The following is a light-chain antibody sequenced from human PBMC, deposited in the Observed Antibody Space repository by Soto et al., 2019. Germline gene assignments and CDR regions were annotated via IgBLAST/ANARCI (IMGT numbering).Light chain of an antibody. J-gene: IGKJ5*01. Sequence: EIVLTQSPGTLSLSPGEGATLSCRASQSVSSNSLAWYHQKPGQPPRLLIYGASSRATGIPDRFSGSGSGTDFTLTISRLEPEDFAVYYCQQYDTSITFGQGTRLEIE. V-gene: IGKV3-20*01. CDR3: QQYDTSIT. CDR2: GAS. CDR1: QSVSSNS.